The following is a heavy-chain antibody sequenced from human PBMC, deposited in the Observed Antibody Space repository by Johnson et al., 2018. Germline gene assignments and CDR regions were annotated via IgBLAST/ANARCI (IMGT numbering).Heavy chain of an antibody. Sequence: QVQLVESGGGVVQSGRSLRLSCEAAGFIFSSHGMHWVRQAPGKGPEWVAVVSDDGNTKWYADSVKGRFIISRDNSKNALYLQMKSLRVEDTAMYYCARDSAQWLLGAYDIWGQGTMVTVSS. CDR1: GFIFSSHG. CDR2: VSDDGNTK. CDR3: ARDSAQWLLGAYDI. V-gene: IGHV3-30*03. J-gene: IGHJ3*02. D-gene: IGHD6-19*01.